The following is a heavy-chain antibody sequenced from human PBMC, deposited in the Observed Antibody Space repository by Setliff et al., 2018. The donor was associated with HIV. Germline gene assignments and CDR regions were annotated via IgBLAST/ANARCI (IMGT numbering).Heavy chain of an antibody. CDR3: ARGADYYDTSDSGEDAFDI. D-gene: IGHD3-22*01. CDR1: GGTSSSYA. J-gene: IGHJ3*02. CDR2: IIPIFGTA. V-gene: IGHV1-69*13. Sequence: ASVKVSCKASGGTSSSYAISWVRQAPGQGPEWMGGIIPIFGTADYAQKFQGRVTITADESTSTAYMELSSLRSEDTAVYYCARGADYYDTSDSGEDAFDIWGQGTMVTVSS.